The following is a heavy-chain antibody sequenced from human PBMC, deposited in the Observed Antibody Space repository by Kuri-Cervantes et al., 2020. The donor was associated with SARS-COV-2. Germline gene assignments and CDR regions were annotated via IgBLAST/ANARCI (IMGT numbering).Heavy chain of an antibody. D-gene: IGHD3-22*01. V-gene: IGHV4-39*07. CDR2: IYYSGST. CDR1: GGSISSSSYY. Sequence: SKTLSLTCTVPGGSISSSSYYWGWIRQPPGKGLEWIGSIYYSGSTKYNPSLESRVTIPLDTSRNQFSLKLSSVTAADSAVYYCARSGYYSRGVTYYYMDVWDKGTTVTVSS. CDR3: ARSGYYSRGVTYYYMDV. J-gene: IGHJ6*03.